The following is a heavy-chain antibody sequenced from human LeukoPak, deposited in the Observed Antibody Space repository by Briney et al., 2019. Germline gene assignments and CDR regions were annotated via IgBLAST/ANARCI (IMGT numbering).Heavy chain of an antibody. V-gene: IGHV4-61*02. CDR2: IYTSGST. J-gene: IGHJ3*02. CDR3: ARADYSAWDAFDI. D-gene: IGHD4-11*01. Sequence: SETLSLTCTVSGGSISSGSYYWRWLRQPAGRGLEWLGRIYTSGSTNYNPSLKSRVTISVDTSKNQFSLKLSSVTAADTAVYYCARADYSAWDAFDIWGQGTMVTVSS. CDR1: GGSISSGSYY.